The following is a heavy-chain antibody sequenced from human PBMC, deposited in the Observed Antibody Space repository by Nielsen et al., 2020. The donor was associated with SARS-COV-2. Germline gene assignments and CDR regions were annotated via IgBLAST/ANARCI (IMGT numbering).Heavy chain of an antibody. V-gene: IGHV3-9*01. J-gene: IGHJ4*02. CDR1: GFTFDDYA. Sequence: GGSLRLSCAASGFTFDDYAMHWVRQAPGKGLEWVSGISWNSGSIGYADSVKGRFTISRDNAKNSLYLQMNSLRAEDTALYYCAKDPGDGYCSGGSCLPGVCYWGQGTLVTVSS. CDR3: AKDPGDGYCSGGSCLPGVCY. D-gene: IGHD2-15*01. CDR2: ISWNSGSI.